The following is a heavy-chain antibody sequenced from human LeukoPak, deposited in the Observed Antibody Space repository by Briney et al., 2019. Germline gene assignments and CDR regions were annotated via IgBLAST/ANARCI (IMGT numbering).Heavy chain of an antibody. CDR1: GGTFSSYA. D-gene: IGHD2-2*01. V-gene: IGHV1-69*13. J-gene: IGHJ4*02. CDR2: IIPIFGTA. Sequence: SVKVSCRASGGTFSSYAISWVRQAPGQGLEWMGGIIPIFGTANYAQKFQGRVTITADESTSTAYMELSSLRSEDTAVYYCAREHRGDCSSTSCFVDYWGREPWSPSPQ. CDR3: AREHRGDCSSTSCFVDY.